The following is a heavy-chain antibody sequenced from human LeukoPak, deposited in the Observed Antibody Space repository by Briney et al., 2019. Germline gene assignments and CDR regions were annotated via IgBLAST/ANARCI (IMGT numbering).Heavy chain of an antibody. CDR1: GGTFSSYA. CDR3: ARKRLVFKDPGGAYYFDY. J-gene: IGHJ4*02. Sequence: GASVKVSCKASGGTFSSYAISWVRQAPGQGLEWMGRIIPILGIANYAQKFQGRVTITADKSTSTAYMELSSLRSEDTAVYYCARKRLVFKDPGGAYYFDYWGQGTLVTVSS. V-gene: IGHV1-69*04. CDR2: IIPILGIA. D-gene: IGHD3-9*01.